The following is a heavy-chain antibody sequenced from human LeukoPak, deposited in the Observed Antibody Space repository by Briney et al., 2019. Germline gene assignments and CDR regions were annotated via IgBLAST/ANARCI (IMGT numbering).Heavy chain of an antibody. CDR2: IYYSGST. J-gene: IGHJ3*02. V-gene: IGHV4-59*01. Sequence: SETLSLTCTVSGGSISNKYWSWIRQPPGKGLEWIGYIYYSGSTNYNPSLKSRVTILVDTSKNQFSLKLSSVTAADTAVYYCARVSNSGYNSRGAFDIWGQGTMVTVSS. D-gene: IGHD3-22*01. CDR1: GGSISNKY. CDR3: ARVSNSGYNSRGAFDI.